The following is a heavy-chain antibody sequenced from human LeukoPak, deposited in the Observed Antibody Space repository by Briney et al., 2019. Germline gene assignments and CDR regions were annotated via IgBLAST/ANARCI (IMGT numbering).Heavy chain of an antibody. CDR2: INPNSGAT. D-gene: IGHD3-22*01. V-gene: IGHV1-2*02. CDR1: GYTFTDYY. J-gene: IGHJ3*02. CDR3: ARGEDVISGYRNDAFDI. Sequence: ASVKVPCKASGYTFTDYYMHWVRQAPGQRLEWMGWINPNSGATKYAQKFQGRVTMTRDTSISTAYMELSRLTSDDTAVYYCARGEDVISGYRNDAFDIWGQGTMVTVSS.